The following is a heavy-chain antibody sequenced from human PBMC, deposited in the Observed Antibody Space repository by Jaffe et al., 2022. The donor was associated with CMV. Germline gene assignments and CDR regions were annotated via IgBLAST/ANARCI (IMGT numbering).Heavy chain of an antibody. D-gene: IGHD3-3*01. CDR1: GFTFDDYA. CDR3: AKDAASGYYYYFDY. J-gene: IGHJ4*02. CDR2: ISWNSGSI. V-gene: IGHV3-9*01. Sequence: EVQLVESGGGLVQPGRSLRLSCAASGFTFDDYAMHWVRQAPGKGLEWVSGISWNSGSIGYADSVKGRFTISRDNAKNSLYLQMNSLRAEDTALYYCAKDAASGYYYYFDYWGQGTLVTVSS.